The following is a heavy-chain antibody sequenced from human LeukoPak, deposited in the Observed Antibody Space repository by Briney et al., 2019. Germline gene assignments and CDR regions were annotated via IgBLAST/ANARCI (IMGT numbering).Heavy chain of an antibody. Sequence: SETLSLTCAVSGGSISSGGYSWSWIRQPPGKGLEWIGYIYHSGSTYYNPSLKSRVTISMDTSKNEFSLRLSAVTDADTAVYYCARYCSSTKCPFDYWGQGTLVTVSS. CDR2: IYHSGST. D-gene: IGHD2-2*01. J-gene: IGHJ4*02. CDR1: GGSISSGGYS. CDR3: ARYCSSTKCPFDY. V-gene: IGHV4-30-2*05.